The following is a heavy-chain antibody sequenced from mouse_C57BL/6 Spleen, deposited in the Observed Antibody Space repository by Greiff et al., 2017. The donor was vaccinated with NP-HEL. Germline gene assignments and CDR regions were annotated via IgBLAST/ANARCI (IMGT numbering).Heavy chain of an antibody. V-gene: IGHV7-1*01. Sequence: EVKLVESGGGLVQSGRSLRLSCATSGFTFSDFYMEWVRQAPGKGLEWIAASRNKANDYTTEYSASVKGRFIVSRDTSQSILYLQMNALRAEDTAIYYCARDAAQPFDVWGKGTTVTVSS. CDR3: ARDAAQPFDV. CDR2: SRNKANDYTT. J-gene: IGHJ1*03. CDR1: GFTFSDFY. D-gene: IGHD6-1*01.